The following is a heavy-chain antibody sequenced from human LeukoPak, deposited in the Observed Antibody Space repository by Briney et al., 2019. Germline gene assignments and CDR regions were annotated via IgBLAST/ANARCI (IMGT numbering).Heavy chain of an antibody. CDR1: GGSFSGHY. CDR3: AGGRLGFSYGY. V-gene: IGHV4-34*01. J-gene: IGHJ4*02. CDR2: INLSGRP. D-gene: IGHD5-18*01. Sequence: PSETLSLTCAVYGGSFSGHYWGWIRQPPGKGLEWLGEINLSGRPNYHPSLKSRVTISGDTSKKQFSLNLTSVTAADTAVYYCAGGRLGFSYGYWGQGALVTVSS.